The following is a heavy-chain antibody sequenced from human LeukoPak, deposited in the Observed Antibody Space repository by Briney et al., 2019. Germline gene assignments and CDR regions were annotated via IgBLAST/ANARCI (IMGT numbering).Heavy chain of an antibody. V-gene: IGHV1-69*06. CDR1: GGTFSSYA. D-gene: IGHD3-22*01. J-gene: IGHJ4*02. CDR2: IIPIFGTA. CDR3: ARDRGDYYDSSGYYGFY. Sequence: GASVKVSCKASGGTFSSYAISWVRQAPGQGLEWMGRIIPIFGTANYAQKFQGRVTITADKSTSTAYMELSSLRSEDTAVYYCARDRGDYYDSSGYYGFYWGQGTLVTVSS.